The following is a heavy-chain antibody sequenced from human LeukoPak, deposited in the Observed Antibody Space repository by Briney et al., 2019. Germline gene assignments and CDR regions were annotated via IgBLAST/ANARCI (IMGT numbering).Heavy chain of an antibody. CDR3: ARDGRLGMGRGVNAFDI. CDR1: GYTFTSYG. CDR2: ISAYNGNT. J-gene: IGHJ3*02. V-gene: IGHV1-18*01. Sequence: ASEKVSCKASGYTFTSYGISWVRQAPGQGLEWMGWISAYNGNTNYAQKLQGRVTMTTDTSTSTAYMELRSLRSDDTAVYYCARDGRLGMGRGVNAFDIWGQGTMVTVSS. D-gene: IGHD3-10*01.